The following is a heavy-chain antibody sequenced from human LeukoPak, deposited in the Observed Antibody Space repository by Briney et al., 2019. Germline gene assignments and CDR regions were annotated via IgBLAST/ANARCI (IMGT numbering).Heavy chain of an antibody. CDR1: GYTFTGYY. J-gene: IGHJ5*02. Sequence: GASVKVSCEASGYTFTGYYMHWVRQAPGQGLEWMGWINPNSGGTNYAQKFQGRVTMTRDTSISTAYMELSRLRSDDTAVYYCARMPWDHTPRGWFDPWGQGTLVTVSS. V-gene: IGHV1-2*02. CDR2: INPNSGGT. CDR3: ARMPWDHTPRGWFDP. D-gene: IGHD1-14*01.